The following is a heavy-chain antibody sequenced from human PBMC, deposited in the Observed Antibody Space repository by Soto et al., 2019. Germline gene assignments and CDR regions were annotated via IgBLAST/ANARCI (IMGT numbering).Heavy chain of an antibody. D-gene: IGHD3-22*01. CDR2: IYPLNSDT. J-gene: IGHJ4*02. Sequence: VESLTTSCKSSGYSFSTNWIVWVLQTPGKGLEWMGIIYPLNSDTRYSPSFQGQVTLSADKSINTAYLHWSSLKASDSATYYCAKRDNSGFTDYWGQGTMVTVSS. V-gene: IGHV5-51*01. CDR1: GYSFSTNW. CDR3: AKRDNSGFTDY.